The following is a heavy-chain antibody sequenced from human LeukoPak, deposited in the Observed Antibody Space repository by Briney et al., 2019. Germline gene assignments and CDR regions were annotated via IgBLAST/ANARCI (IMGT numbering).Heavy chain of an antibody. Sequence: ASVKVSCKASGYTFTSYGLSWVRQAPGQGLEWMGWISPYNVNTNYAQKLQGRVTMTTDTSTSTHYMGQRSLRSDETALFYCARDGWVTAIEIWFDPWGRGTLVTVSS. V-gene: IGHV1-18*01. CDR3: ARDGWVTAIEIWFDP. CDR1: GYTFTSYG. CDR2: ISPYNVNT. D-gene: IGHD2-21*02. J-gene: IGHJ5*02.